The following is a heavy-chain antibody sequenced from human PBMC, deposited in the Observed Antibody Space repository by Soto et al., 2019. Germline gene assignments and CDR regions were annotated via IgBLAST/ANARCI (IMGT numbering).Heavy chain of an antibody. CDR1: GFSLSTSGVG. J-gene: IGHJ4*02. D-gene: IGHD1-26*01. CDR3: AHRRGSGSYYGDFDY. V-gene: IGHV2-5*02. Sequence: QITLKESGPTLVKPTQTLTLTCTFSGFSLSTSGVGVGWIRQPPGKALEWLALIYWDDDKRYSPSLKSRLTSTKDTSKNQVVLTMTNMDPVDTATYYCAHRRGSGSYYGDFDYWGQGTLVTVSS. CDR2: IYWDDDK.